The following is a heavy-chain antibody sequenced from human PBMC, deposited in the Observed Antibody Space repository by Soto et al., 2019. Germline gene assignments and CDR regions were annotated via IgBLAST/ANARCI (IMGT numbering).Heavy chain of an antibody. CDR1: GYTFTSYD. CDR3: ARSYSSYWGIGNWFDP. CDR2: MNPNSGNT. D-gene: IGHD2-21*01. V-gene: IGHV1-8*01. J-gene: IGHJ5*02. Sequence: ASVKVSCKASGYTFTSYDINWVRQATGQGLEWMGWMNPNSGNTGNAQKFQGRVTMTRNTSISTAYMELSSLRSEDTAVYYCARSYSSYWGIGNWFDPWGQGTLVTVSS.